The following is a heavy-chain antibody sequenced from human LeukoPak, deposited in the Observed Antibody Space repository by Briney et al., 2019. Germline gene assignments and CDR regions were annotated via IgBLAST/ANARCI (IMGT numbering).Heavy chain of an antibody. V-gene: IGHV4-61*02. CDR2: IYTSGST. Sequence: SETLSLTCTVSGGSISSGSYYWSWIRQPAGKGLEWIGRIYTSGSTNYNPSLKSRVTISVDTSKNQFPLKLSSVTAADTAVYHCASQRVVTYYYYMDVWGKGTTVTVSS. CDR3: ASQRVVTYYYYMDV. CDR1: GGSISSGSYY. J-gene: IGHJ6*03. D-gene: IGHD2-21*02.